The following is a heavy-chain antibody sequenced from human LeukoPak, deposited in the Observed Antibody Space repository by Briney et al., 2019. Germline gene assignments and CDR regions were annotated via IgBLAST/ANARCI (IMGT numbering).Heavy chain of an antibody. J-gene: IGHJ4*02. CDR2: ISSSSSYI. CDR1: GFTFSSYS. V-gene: IGHV3-21*04. Sequence: GGSLRLSCAASGFTFSSYSMNWVRQAPGKGLEWVSSISSSSSYIYYADSVKGRFTISRDNSKNTLYLQMNSLRAEDTAVYYCAKEGFLWFGELATFDYWGQGTLVTVSS. CDR3: AKEGFLWFGELATFDY. D-gene: IGHD3-10*01.